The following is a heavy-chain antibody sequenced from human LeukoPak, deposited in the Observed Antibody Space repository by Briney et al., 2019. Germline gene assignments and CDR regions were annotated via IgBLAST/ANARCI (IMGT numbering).Heavy chain of an antibody. D-gene: IGHD3-22*01. CDR2: IYYSGST. Sequence: SETLSLTCTVSGDSISSYYWSWIRQPPGKGLEWIGYIYYSGSTNYNPSLKSRVTISVDASKNQFSLKLSSVTAADTAVYYCARSDYDTSKFDLWGRGTLVTVSS. CDR3: ARSDYDTSKFDL. V-gene: IGHV4-59*01. CDR1: GDSISSYY. J-gene: IGHJ2*01.